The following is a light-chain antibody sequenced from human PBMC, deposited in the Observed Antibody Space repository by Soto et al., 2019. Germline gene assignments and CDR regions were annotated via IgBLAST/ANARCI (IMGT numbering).Light chain of an antibody. CDR3: QHYNSYSEA. J-gene: IGKJ1*01. V-gene: IGKV1-5*03. CDR2: KAS. Sequence: QRTPSPSPLAGSVGGRVTIPCRASQTISSWLAWYQQKPGKAPKLLIYKASTLKSGVPSRFSGSGSGTEFTLTISSLQPDDFATYYCQHYNSYSEAFGQGTKGDIK. CDR1: QTISSW.